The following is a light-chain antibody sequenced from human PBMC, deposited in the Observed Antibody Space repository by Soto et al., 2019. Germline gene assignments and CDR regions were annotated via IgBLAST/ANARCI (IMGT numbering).Light chain of an antibody. CDR2: GAS. Sequence: DIVMTQSPATLSVSQGERSTISCRASQSVSSNLAWYQKKPGQAHRLLIYGASTRANGIPARFSGSGSGTEFTLTISSLQSEDFAVYYCQQYNNWPPITFGQGTRLEIK. J-gene: IGKJ5*01. CDR3: QQYNNWPPIT. V-gene: IGKV3-15*01. CDR1: QSVSSN.